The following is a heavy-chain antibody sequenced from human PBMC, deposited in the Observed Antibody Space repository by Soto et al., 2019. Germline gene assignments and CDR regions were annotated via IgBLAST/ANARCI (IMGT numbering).Heavy chain of an antibody. CDR2: ISSSSSYI. CDR1: GFTFSSYS. Sequence: GGSLRLSCAASGFTFSSYSMNWVRQAPGKGLEWVSSISSSSSYIYYADSVKGRFTISRDNAKNSLYLQMNSLRAEDTAVYYCARDFTTFNSGYESPPNYYYYYGMDVWGQGTTVTV. J-gene: IGHJ6*02. CDR3: ARDFTTFNSGYESPPNYYYYYGMDV. V-gene: IGHV3-21*01. D-gene: IGHD5-12*01.